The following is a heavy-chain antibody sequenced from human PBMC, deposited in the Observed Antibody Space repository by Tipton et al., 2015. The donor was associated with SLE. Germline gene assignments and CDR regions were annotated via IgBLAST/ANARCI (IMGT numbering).Heavy chain of an antibody. CDR1: GYSISSGYY. V-gene: IGHV4-38-2*02. Sequence: SLRLSCTVSGYSISSGYYWGWIRQPPGKGLEWIGSIYHSGSTYYNPSLKSRVTVSVDTSKNQFSLRLTSVTAADTAVYYCARGSYYFDYWGQGTLVTVSS. J-gene: IGHJ4*02. CDR3: ARGSYYFDY. CDR2: IYHSGST.